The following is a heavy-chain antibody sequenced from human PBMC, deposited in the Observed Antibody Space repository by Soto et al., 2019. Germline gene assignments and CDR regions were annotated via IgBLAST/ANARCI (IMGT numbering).Heavy chain of an antibody. Sequence: PSETLSLTCTVSGGSISSGGYYWSWIRQHPGKGLEWIGYIYYSVSTNYNPSLKSRVTISVDRSKNQFSLKMNSVTAADTAVYFCARELDPYYGGNSLSLDYWGQGTLVTVSS. J-gene: IGHJ4*02. CDR2: IYYSVST. CDR1: GGSISSGGYY. D-gene: IGHD4-17*01. CDR3: ARELDPYYGGNSLSLDY. V-gene: IGHV4-61*08.